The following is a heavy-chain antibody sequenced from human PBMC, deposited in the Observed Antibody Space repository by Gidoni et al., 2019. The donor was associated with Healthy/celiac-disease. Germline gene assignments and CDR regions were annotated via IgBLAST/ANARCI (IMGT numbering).Heavy chain of an antibody. J-gene: IGHJ4*02. Sequence: QVQLQESGPGLVKPSGTLSLTCAVSGGSISRSNWWSWVRQPPGKGLEWIGEIYHSGSTNYNPSLKSRVTISVDKSKNQFSLKLSSVTAADTAVYYCARGIRSPPRFSGWGYYFDYWGQGTLVTVSS. D-gene: IGHD6-19*01. CDR1: GGSISRSNW. CDR2: IYHSGST. CDR3: ARGIRSPPRFSGWGYYFDY. V-gene: IGHV4-4*02.